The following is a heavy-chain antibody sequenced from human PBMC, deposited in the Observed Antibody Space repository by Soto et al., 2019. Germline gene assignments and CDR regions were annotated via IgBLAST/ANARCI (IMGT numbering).Heavy chain of an antibody. CDR2: IYWDGDK. J-gene: IGHJ6*02. D-gene: IGHD2-21*02. CDR3: APSRCGGDCLRSYSSHYYYGMDV. CDR1: GFSLNTGGLG. Sequence: QITLKESGSTLVKPTQTLTLTCTFSGFSLNTGGLGVGWIRQPPGKALEWLALIYWDGDKRYSPSLKSRLSITKDTFNNQVVITMTNMDPMETATYYCAPSRCGGDCLRSYSSHYYYGMDVWGQGTTVIVSS. V-gene: IGHV2-5*02.